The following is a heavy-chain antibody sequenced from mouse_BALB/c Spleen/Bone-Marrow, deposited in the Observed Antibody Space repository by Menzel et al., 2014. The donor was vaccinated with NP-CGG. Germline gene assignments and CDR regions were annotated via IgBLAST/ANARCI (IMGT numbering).Heavy chain of an antibody. CDR3: ALLGYYGYFGV. Sequence: EVKLVESGGGLVQPGGSLKLSCAASGFDFSRYWMSWVRQAPGKGLEWIGEINPNSRTINYTPSLKDKFIISRDNAKNTLYLQMSKVRSEDTALYYCALLGYYGYFGVWGAGTTVTVSS. CDR1: GFDFSRYW. D-gene: IGHD2-2*01. J-gene: IGHJ1*01. CDR2: INPNSRTI. V-gene: IGHV4-1*02.